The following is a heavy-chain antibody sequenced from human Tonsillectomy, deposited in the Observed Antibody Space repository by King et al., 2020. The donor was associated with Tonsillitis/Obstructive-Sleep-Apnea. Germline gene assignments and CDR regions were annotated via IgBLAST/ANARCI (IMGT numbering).Heavy chain of an antibody. CDR1: GGSISSSSYY. D-gene: IGHD6-19*01. Sequence: QLQESGPGLXKPXETLSLTCTVSGGSISSSSYYWGWXXQXPGXXXEXXXXXXXXXXXXXXPFPXXRVTIXVXXSKNQFSLKLXSGTAADTAVYYCERLSYITGWYFDYWGQGTLVTVSS. CDR2: XXXXXXX. J-gene: IGHJ4*02. V-gene: IGHV4-39*01. CDR3: ERLSYITGWYFDY.